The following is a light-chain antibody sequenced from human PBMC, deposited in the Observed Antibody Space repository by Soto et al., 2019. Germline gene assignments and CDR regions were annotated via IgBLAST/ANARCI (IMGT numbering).Light chain of an antibody. V-gene: IGLV2-23*01. Sequence: QSALTQPASVSGSPGQSITISCTGTSSDVGTYKPVSWYQQHPGKAPKVIIYDDSKRPSGVSNRFSGSKSGNTASLTISGLQAEDEADYYCCSFAGSSTWFGGGTQLTVL. J-gene: IGLJ3*02. CDR3: CSFAGSSTW. CDR1: SSDVGTYKP. CDR2: DDS.